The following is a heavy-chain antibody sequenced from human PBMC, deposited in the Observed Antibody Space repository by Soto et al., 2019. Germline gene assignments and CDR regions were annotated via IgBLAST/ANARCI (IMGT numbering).Heavy chain of an antibody. Sequence: SQTLSLTCAISGDSVSSNSATWNLIRQSPSRGLEWLGRTYYRSKWYYDYAVSVKSRITINPDTSKNQFSLQLNSVTPEDTAVYYCAIDPVKAADYFDYWGPGTLVTVSS. D-gene: IGHD6-13*01. CDR3: AIDPVKAADYFDY. J-gene: IGHJ4*02. V-gene: IGHV6-1*01. CDR2: TYYRSKWYY. CDR1: GDSVSSNSAT.